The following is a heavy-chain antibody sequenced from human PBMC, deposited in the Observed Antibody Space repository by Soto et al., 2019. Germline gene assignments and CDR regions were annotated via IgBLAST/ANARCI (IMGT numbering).Heavy chain of an antibody. V-gene: IGHV4-4*07. CDR3: VRDGTKTLREWFDP. Sequence: AXVTLSLTCTVSGAAIGCFYWSGMRKSAGKGLEWIGRIYATGTTDYNPSLKSRVMMSVDTSKKQFSLKLRSVTAADTAVYYCVRDGTKTLREWFDPWGQGISVTVSS. CDR1: GAAIGCFY. D-gene: IGHD1-1*01. J-gene: IGHJ5*02. CDR2: IYATGTT.